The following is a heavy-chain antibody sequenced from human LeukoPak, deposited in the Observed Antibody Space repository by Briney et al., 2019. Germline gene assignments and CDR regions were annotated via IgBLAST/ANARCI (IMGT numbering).Heavy chain of an antibody. D-gene: IGHD3-10*01. Sequence: SETLSLTCTVSGGSISSYYWSWIRQPAGKGLEWIGRIYTSGSTNYNPSLRSRVTMSVDTSKNQFSLKLSSVTAADTAVYYCARTTMVRGTYYMDVWGKGTTVTISS. CDR2: IYTSGST. J-gene: IGHJ6*03. CDR1: GGSISSYY. V-gene: IGHV4-4*07. CDR3: ARTTMVRGTYYMDV.